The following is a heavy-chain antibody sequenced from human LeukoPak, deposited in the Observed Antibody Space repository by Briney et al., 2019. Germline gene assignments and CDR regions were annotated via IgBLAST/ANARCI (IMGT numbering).Heavy chain of an antibody. CDR2: IYYSGST. Sequence: PGGSLRLSCTASGFTFGDYSMTWFRQPPGKGLEWIGSIYYSGSTYYNPSLKSRVTISVDTSKNQFSLKLSSVTAADTAVYYCATRGTYYYGSGSYGDAFDIWGQGTMVTVSS. D-gene: IGHD3-10*01. CDR1: GFTFGDYS. V-gene: IGHV4-39*01. CDR3: ATRGTYYYGSGSYGDAFDI. J-gene: IGHJ3*02.